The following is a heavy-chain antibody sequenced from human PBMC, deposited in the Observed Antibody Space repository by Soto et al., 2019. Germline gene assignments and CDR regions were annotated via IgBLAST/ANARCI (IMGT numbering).Heavy chain of an antibody. CDR2: ISGSGGST. V-gene: IGHV3-23*01. CDR1: GFTFSSYA. D-gene: IGHD5-18*01. J-gene: IGHJ3*02. Sequence: LIXCCASSGFTFSSYAMSWVRQAPGKGLEWVSAISGSGGSTYYADSVKGRFTISRDNSKNTLYLQMNSLRAEDTAVYYCAKGLPRALWAFDIWGQGTMVTVSS. CDR3: AKGLPRALWAFDI.